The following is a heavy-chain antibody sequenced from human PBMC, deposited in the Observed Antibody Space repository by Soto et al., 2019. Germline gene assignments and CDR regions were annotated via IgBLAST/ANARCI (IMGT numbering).Heavy chain of an antibody. J-gene: IGHJ4*02. D-gene: IGHD6-13*01. CDR2: IYYSGST. V-gene: IGHV4-31*03. CDR1: GGSISSGGYF. CDR3: ARTLWGSSSWRIDY. Sequence: QVQLQESGPGLVKPSQTLSLTCTVSGGSISSGGYFWSWIRQHPGKGLEWIGYIYYSGSTYYNPSLKSRVTISVDTSKNQCSLKLSSVPAADTAVYYCARTLWGSSSWRIDYWGQGTLVTVSS.